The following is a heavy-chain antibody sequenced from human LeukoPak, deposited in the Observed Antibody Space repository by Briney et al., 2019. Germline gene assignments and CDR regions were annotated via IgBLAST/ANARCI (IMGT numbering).Heavy chain of an antibody. CDR1: GYTFTGYY. D-gene: IGHD3-10*01. V-gene: IGHV1-2*06. CDR3: ARRPFFYGSGSPDAFDI. J-gene: IGHJ3*02. CDR2: INPNSGGT. Sequence: HEASVKVSCKASGYTFTGYYMHWVRQAPGQGLEWMGRINPNSGGTNYAQKFQGRVTMTRDTSISTAYMELSRLRSDDTAVYYCARRPFFYGSGSPDAFDIWGQGTMVTVSS.